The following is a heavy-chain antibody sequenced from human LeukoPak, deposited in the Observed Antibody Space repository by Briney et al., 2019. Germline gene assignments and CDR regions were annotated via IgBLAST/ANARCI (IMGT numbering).Heavy chain of an antibody. J-gene: IGHJ5*02. CDR1: GFTFDDYA. D-gene: IGHD4-17*01. V-gene: IGHV3-64*01. CDR2: ISSNGGST. CDR3: ARVTTLRGVSWFDP. Sequence: GGSLRLSCAASGFTFDDYAMHWVRQAPGKGLEYVSAISSNGGSTYYANSVKGRFTISRDNSKNTLYLQMGSLRAEDMAVYYCARVTTLRGVSWFDPWGQGTLVTVSS.